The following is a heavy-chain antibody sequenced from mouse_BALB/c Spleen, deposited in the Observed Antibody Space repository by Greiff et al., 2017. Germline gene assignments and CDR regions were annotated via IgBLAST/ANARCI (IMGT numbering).Heavy chain of an antibody. J-gene: IGHJ3*01. D-gene: IGHD2-4*01. CDR2: IWTGGGT. CDR3: VREFHYDYDGFAY. Sequence: QVQLKESGPGLVAPSQSLSITCTVSGFSLTSYDISWIRQPPGKGLEWLGVIWTGGGTNYNSAFMSRLSISKDNSKSQVFLKMNSLQTDDTAIYYCVREFHYDYDGFAYWGQGTLVTVSA. V-gene: IGHV2-9-2*01. CDR1: GFSLTSYD.